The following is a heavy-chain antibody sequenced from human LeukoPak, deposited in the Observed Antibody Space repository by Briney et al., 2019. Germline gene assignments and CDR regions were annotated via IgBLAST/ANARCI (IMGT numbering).Heavy chain of an antibody. CDR3: ATGQNIGQADY. CDR1: GYSFTSYW. D-gene: IGHD2/OR15-2a*01. Sequence: GESLKISCNGSGYSFTSYWIGWVRQMPGKGLEWMGRIDPSDSYTNYSPSFQGQVTISADKSISTAYLQWSSLKASDTAMYYCATGQNIGQADYWGQGTLVTVSS. J-gene: IGHJ4*02. CDR2: IDPSDSYT. V-gene: IGHV5-10-1*04.